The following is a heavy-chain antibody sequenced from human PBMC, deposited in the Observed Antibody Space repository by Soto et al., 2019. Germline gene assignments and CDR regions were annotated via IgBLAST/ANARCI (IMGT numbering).Heavy chain of an antibody. CDR2: ISGSGGST. V-gene: IGHV3-23*01. Sequence: HPGGSLILSCAASGFTFSSYAMSWVRQAPGKGLEWVSVISGSGGSTYYADSVKGRFTISRDNSKNTLYLQMNSLRAEDTAVYYCASRSSGWYFDYWGQGTLVTVSS. D-gene: IGHD6-19*01. CDR1: GFTFSSYA. CDR3: ASRSSGWYFDY. J-gene: IGHJ4*02.